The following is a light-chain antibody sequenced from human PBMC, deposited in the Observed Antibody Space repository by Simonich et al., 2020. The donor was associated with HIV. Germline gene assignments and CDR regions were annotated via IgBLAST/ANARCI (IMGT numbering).Light chain of an antibody. Sequence: DIVMTQSPLSLPVTPGEPASISCRSSQSLLHSNGYNYLDWYLQTPGQSPQLLIYLGSNRASGVPDRFSGSGSGTDFTLKISRVEAEDLGVYYCVQSIQLPRTFGPGTKLDMK. CDR1: QSLLHSNGYNY. V-gene: IGKV2-28*01. CDR3: VQSIQLPRT. CDR2: LGS. J-gene: IGKJ3*01.